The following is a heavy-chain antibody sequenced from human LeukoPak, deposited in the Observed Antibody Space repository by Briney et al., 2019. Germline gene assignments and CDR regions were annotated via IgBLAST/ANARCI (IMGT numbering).Heavy chain of an antibody. Sequence: GRSLRLSCAASGFTFRSYSLNWVRQAPGKGLEWVSSISSTGIYIYYADSVRGRFTISRDNTKNSVYLQLSSLRAEEDTAVYYCATDGFAYWGQGTLVTVSS. CDR1: GFTFRSYS. V-gene: IGHV3-21*06. CDR2: ISSTGIYI. J-gene: IGHJ4*02. CDR3: ATDGFAY.